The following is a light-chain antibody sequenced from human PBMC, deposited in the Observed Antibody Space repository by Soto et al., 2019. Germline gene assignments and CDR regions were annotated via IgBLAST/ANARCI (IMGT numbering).Light chain of an antibody. CDR3: QQYNNWPWT. V-gene: IGKV3-15*01. CDR2: GAS. J-gene: IGKJ1*01. CDR1: QSLSSN. Sequence: IVMTQSPATLSVSPGERATLSCRASQSLSSNLAWYQQKPGQAPRFLIYGASTRATGIPARFSGSGSGTEFTLTISGLQSEDFAIYYCQQYNNWPWTFGQGTKVDI.